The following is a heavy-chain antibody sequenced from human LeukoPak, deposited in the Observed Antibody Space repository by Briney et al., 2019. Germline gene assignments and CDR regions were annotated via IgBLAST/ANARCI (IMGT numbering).Heavy chain of an antibody. CDR1: GGSFSGYY. CDR2: IYNSGST. J-gene: IGHJ4*02. D-gene: IGHD4/OR15-4a*01. Sequence: SETLSLICAVYGGSFSGYYWSWIRQSPGKGLEWVGSIYNSGSTYYNPSLKSRLTISVDTSQNQFSLKLTSVTAADTAVYYCVRQAADAGAVPYFDYWGQGTLVTVSS. CDR3: VRQAADAGAVPYFDY. V-gene: IGHV4-34*01.